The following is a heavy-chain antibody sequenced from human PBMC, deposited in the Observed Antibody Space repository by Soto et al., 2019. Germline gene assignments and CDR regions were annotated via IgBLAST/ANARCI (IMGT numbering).Heavy chain of an antibody. V-gene: IGHV4-59*01. D-gene: IGHD3-10*01. CDR2: IYYSGST. CDR3: ARERGSEHDYWYFDL. J-gene: IGHJ2*01. Sequence: SETLSLTCTVSGCSISSYYWSWIRQPPGKGLEWIGYIYYSGSTNYNPSLKSRVTISVDTSKNQFSLKLSSVTAADTAVYYCARERGSEHDYWYFDLWGRGTLVTVSS. CDR1: GCSISSYY.